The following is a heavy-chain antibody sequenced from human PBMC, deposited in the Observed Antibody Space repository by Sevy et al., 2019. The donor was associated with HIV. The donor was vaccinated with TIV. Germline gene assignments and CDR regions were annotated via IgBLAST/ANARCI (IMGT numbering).Heavy chain of an antibody. V-gene: IGHV4-59*01. Sequence: SETLSLTCTVSGGSISSYYWSWIRQPPGKGLEWIGYIYYSGSTNYNPSLKSRVTISVDTSKNQFSLKLSSVTAADTAVYYCARDGDEEMATTMAVYWGQGTLVTVSS. CDR2: IYYSGST. J-gene: IGHJ4*02. CDR3: ARDGDEEMATTMAVY. CDR1: GGSISSYY. D-gene: IGHD5-12*01.